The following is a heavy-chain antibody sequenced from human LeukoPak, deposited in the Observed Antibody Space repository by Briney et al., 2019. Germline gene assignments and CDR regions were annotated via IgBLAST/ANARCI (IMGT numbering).Heavy chain of an antibody. J-gene: IGHJ4*02. CDR3: ARDRDSSGWFDY. CDR2: IYYSGSA. Sequence: PSETLSLTCTVSGGSISGFYWGWIRQPPGKGREWIGFIYYSGSANYNPSLKSRVTMSVDMSKNQFSLKLSSVTAADTAFYYCARDRDSSGWFDYWGQGALVTVSS. V-gene: IGHV4-59*01. CDR1: GGSISGFY. D-gene: IGHD6-19*01.